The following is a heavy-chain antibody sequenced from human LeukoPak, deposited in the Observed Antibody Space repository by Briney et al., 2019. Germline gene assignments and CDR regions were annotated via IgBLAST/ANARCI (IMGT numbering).Heavy chain of an antibody. CDR1: GVSISGSTYY. CDR2: IYYSGST. D-gene: IGHD6-19*01. CDR3: ACQFFPLAVSGFDY. V-gene: IGHV4-39*01. J-gene: IGHJ4*02. Sequence: PSETLSLTCAVSGVSISGSTYYSVWIRQPPGKGLEGIGTIYYSGSTYYNPSLKSRVTISVETSKNQFSLKLRSATVAATALYYCACQFFPLAVSGFDYWGQGTLVTVSS.